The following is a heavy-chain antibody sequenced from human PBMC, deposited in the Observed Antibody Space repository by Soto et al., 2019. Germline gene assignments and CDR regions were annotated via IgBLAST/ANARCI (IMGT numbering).Heavy chain of an antibody. V-gene: IGHV1-18*01. J-gene: IGHJ3*02. CDR3: ARARYCGGGSCQRDGAFDI. D-gene: IGHD2-15*01. CDR1: GYTFTKYG. CDR2: ISAYNGNT. Sequence: QVQLVQSGAEVKEPGASVKVSCKASGYTFTKYGLSGVRQAPGQGLEWMGWISAYNGNTNYAQNLQGRVTMTTGTSTSTADVEVRCLRFDATAVYYWARARYCGGGSCQRDGAFDIWGQGTMVTVS.